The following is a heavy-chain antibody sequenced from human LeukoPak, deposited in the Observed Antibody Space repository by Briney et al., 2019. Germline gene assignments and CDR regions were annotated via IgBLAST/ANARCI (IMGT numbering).Heavy chain of an antibody. Sequence: GASVTVSCKASGYTFTSYYMHWVRQAPGQGLKWMGIINPSGGSTSYAQKFQGRVTMTRDTSTSTVYMELSSLRSEDTAVYYCARDFSVAPWFDPWGQGTLVTVSS. CDR3: ARDFSVAPWFDP. J-gene: IGHJ5*02. CDR2: INPSGGST. D-gene: IGHD6-19*01. V-gene: IGHV1-46*01. CDR1: GYTFTSYY.